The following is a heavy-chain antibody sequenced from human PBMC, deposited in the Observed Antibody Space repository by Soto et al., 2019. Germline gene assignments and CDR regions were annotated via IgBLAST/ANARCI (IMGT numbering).Heavy chain of an antibody. J-gene: IGHJ6*02. D-gene: IGHD3-3*01. CDR1: GGSFSGYY. CDR3: ARGEGRFLEWLSKYYYYYGMDV. V-gene: IGHV4-34*01. CDR2: INHSGST. Sequence: SETLSLTCAVYGGSFSGYYWSWIRQPPGKGLEWIGEINHSGSTNYNPSLKSRVTISVDTSKNQFSLKLSSVTAADTAVYYCARGEGRFLEWLSKYYYYYGMDVWGQGTTVTVSS.